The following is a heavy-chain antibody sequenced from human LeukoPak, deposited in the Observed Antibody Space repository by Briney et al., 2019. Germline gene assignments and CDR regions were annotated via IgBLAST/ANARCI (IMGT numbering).Heavy chain of an antibody. D-gene: IGHD3-9*01. J-gene: IGHJ4*02. CDR2: IYYSGST. V-gene: IGHV4-59*01. Sequence: KPSETLSLTCAVYGGSFSSYYWSWIRQPPGKGLEWIGYIYYSGSTNYNPSLKSRVTISVDTSKNQFSLKLSSVTTADTAVYYCARVNSGFDWFYNPIDYWGQGTLVTVSS. CDR1: GGSFSSYY. CDR3: ARVNSGFDWFYNPIDY.